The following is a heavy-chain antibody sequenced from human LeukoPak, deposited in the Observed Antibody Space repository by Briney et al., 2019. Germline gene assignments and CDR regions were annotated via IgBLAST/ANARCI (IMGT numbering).Heavy chain of an antibody. V-gene: IGHV3-23*01. D-gene: IGHD3-9*01. CDR1: GFTFSSYG. J-gene: IGHJ4*02. CDR3: RGYQVSAGSYSFDY. Sequence: QPGGSLRLSCAASGFTFSSYGMSWVRQAPGKGLEWVSAISSGAFTTYYADSVKGRFTISRDNSKNTLYLQMNSLRAEDTAVYYCRGYQVSAGSYSFDYWGQGTLVTVSS. CDR2: ISSGAFTT.